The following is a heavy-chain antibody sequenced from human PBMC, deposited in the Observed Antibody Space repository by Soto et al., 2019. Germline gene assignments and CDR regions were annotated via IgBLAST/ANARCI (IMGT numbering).Heavy chain of an antibody. CDR2: ISGSGGST. D-gene: IGHD3-3*01. Sequence: EVQLLESGGGLVQPGGSLRLSCAASGFTFSSYAMSWVRQAPGKGLEWVSAISGSGGSTYYADSVKGRFTISRDNSKNTLYLQMNSLRAEDTPVYYCAKDMLPRDLFWMFQLIFDPWGQGTLVTVSS. V-gene: IGHV3-23*01. CDR1: GFTFSSYA. CDR3: AKDMLPRDLFWMFQLIFDP. J-gene: IGHJ5*02.